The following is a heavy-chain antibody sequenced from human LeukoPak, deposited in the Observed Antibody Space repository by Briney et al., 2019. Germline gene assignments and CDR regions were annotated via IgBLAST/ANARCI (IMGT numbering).Heavy chain of an antibody. CDR3: ARKGSVLDAFDI. J-gene: IGHJ3*02. V-gene: IGHV4-38-2*01. CDR2: IYHSGST. CDR1: GYSISSGYY. D-gene: IGHD3-10*01. Sequence: PSETLSLTCAVSGYSISSGYYWGWIRQPPGKGLEWIGSIYHSGSTYYNPSLKSRVAISVDTSKNQFSLKLSSVTAADTAVYYCARKGSVLDAFDIWGQGTMVTVSS.